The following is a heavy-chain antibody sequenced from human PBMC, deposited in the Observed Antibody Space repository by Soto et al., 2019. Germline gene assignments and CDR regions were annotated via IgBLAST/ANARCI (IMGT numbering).Heavy chain of an antibody. CDR3: ARGTI. J-gene: IGHJ4*02. CDR1: GFTFSSYW. Sequence: EVQVVESGGGLVQPGGSLRLSCVVSGFTFSSYWMHWVRQAPGKGLVCXSWINGDGSRTENADSVKGRFTISRDNXXXXXXXXXXXXXXXXXXXXXXARGTIRGQGTLVTVSS. D-gene: IGHD3-3*01. V-gene: IGHV3-74*01. CDR2: INGDGSRT.